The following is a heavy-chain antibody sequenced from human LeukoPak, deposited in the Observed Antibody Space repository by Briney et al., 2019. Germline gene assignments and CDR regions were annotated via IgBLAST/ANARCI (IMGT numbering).Heavy chain of an antibody. V-gene: IGHV1-69*04. CDR2: IIPILGIA. CDR1: GGTFSSYA. J-gene: IGHJ4*02. D-gene: IGHD2-15*01. Sequence: SAKVSCKASGGTFSSYAISWVRQAPGQGLEWMGRIIPILGIANYAQKFQGRVTITADKSTSTAYMELSSLRSEDTAVYYCARACSGGSCYISDWGQGTLVTVSS. CDR3: ARACSGGSCYISD.